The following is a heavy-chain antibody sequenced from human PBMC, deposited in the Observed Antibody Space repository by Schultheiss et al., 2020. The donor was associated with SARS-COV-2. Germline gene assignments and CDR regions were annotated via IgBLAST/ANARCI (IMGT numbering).Heavy chain of an antibody. CDR3: ARVAFGGRYYYMDV. J-gene: IGHJ6*03. Sequence: SQTLSLTCTVSGGSISSYYWSWIRQPPGKGLEWIGYIYYSGSTNYNPSLKSRVTMSVDTSKNQFSLKLSSVTAADTAVYYCARVAFGGRYYYMDVWGKGTTVTVSS. D-gene: IGHD4-23*01. CDR1: GGSISSYY. CDR2: IYYSGST. V-gene: IGHV4-59*12.